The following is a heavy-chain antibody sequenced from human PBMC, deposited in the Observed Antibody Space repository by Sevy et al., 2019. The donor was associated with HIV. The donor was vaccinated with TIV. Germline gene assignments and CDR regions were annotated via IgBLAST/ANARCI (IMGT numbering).Heavy chain of an antibody. CDR2: IVVGSGNT. J-gene: IGHJ3*02. CDR1: GFTFTSSA. V-gene: IGHV1-58*01. CDR3: AAVGSSGSKFRVAFDI. D-gene: IGHD6-19*01. Sequence: ASVKVSCKASGFTFTSSAVQWVRQARGQRLEWIGWIVVGSGNTNYAQKFQERVTITRDMSTSTAYMELGSLRSEDTAVYYCAAVGSSGSKFRVAFDIWGQGTMVTVSS.